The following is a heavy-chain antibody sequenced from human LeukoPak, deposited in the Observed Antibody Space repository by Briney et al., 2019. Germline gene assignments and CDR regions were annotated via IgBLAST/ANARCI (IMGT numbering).Heavy chain of an antibody. CDR2: IYSGGST. CDR1: GFTVSSNY. J-gene: IGHJ6*02. V-gene: IGHV3-66*01. D-gene: IGHD2-2*01. CDR3: ASGVVPAARGYYGMDV. Sequence: GRSLRLSCAASGFTVSSNYMSWVRQAPGKGLEWVSVIYSGGSTYYAGSVKGRFTISRDNSKNTLYLQMNSLRAEDTAVYYCASGVVPAARGYYGMDVWGQGTTVTVSS.